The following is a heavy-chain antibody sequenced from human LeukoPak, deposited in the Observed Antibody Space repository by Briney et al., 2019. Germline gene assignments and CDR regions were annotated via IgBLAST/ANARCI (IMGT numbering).Heavy chain of an antibody. V-gene: IGHV4-34*10. D-gene: IGHD5-12*01. J-gene: IGHJ3*02. CDR1: GGSFSGYY. CDR3: ARHSRSAYTGYENAFDI. CDR2: INHSGST. Sequence: SETLSLTCAVYGGSFSGYYWSWIRQPPGKGLEWIGEINHSGSTNYNPSLKTRITMSVDTSKNQFSLKLNSVTAADTGTYYCARHSRSAYTGYENAFDIWGQGTMVTVSS.